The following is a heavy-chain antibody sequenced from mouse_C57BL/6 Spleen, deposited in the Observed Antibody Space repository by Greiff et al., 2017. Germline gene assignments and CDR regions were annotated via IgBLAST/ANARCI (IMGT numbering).Heavy chain of an antibody. V-gene: IGHV1-55*01. CDR2: IYPGSGST. CDR3: ARAGSGYVFDY. D-gene: IGHD3-2*02. Sequence: QVQLQQSGAELVKPGASVKMSCKASGYTFTSYWITWVKQRPGQGLEWIGDIYPGSGSTNYNEKFKGKATLTADTSSSTAYMQLSSLTSEDSAVYYCARAGSGYVFDYWGQGTTLTVSS. J-gene: IGHJ2*01. CDR1: GYTFTSYW.